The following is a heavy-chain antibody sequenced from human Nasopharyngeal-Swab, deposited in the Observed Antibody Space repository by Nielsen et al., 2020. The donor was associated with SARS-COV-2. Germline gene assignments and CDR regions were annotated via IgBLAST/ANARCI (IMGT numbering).Heavy chain of an antibody. J-gene: IGHJ4*02. CDR1: GGSISSYY. Sequence: GSLRLSCTVSGGSISSYYWSWIRQPPGKGLEWIGYIYYSGSTNYNPSLKSRVTISVDTSKNQFSLKLSSVTTADTAVYYCARLQGYSYFDYWGQGTLVTVSS. CDR2: IYYSGST. V-gene: IGHV4-59*08. CDR3: ARLQGYSYFDY. D-gene: IGHD5-18*01.